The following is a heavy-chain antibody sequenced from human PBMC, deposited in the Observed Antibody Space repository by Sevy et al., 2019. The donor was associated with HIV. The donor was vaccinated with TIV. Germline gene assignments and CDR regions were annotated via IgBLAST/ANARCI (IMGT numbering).Heavy chain of an antibody. CDR1: GFIFSDYS. J-gene: IGHJ4*02. CDR3: GSYLNYYDSSAVDY. D-gene: IGHD3-22*01. CDR2: INPSGSII. V-gene: IGHV3-48*01. Sequence: GGSLRLSCAASGFIFSDYSMNWVRQAPGKGLEWVSYINPSGSIIYYADSVKGRFTISRDNADNSLYLQMSSLRAEDTAVYFCGSYLNYYDSSAVDYWGQGTLVTVSS.